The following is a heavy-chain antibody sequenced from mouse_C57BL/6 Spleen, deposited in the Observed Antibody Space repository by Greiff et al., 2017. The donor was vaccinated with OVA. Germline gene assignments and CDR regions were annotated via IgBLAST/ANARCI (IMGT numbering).Heavy chain of an antibody. J-gene: IGHJ3*01. CDR1: GYTFTDYY. CDR3: ASGLLRWFAY. CDR2: INPNNGGT. D-gene: IGHD1-1*01. V-gene: IGHV1-26*01. Sequence: EVQLQQSGPELVKPGASVKISCKASGYTFTDYYMNWVKQSHGKSLEWIGDINPNNGGTSYNQKFKGKATLTVDKSSSTAYMELRSLTSEDSAVYDCASGLLRWFAYWGQGTLVTVSA.